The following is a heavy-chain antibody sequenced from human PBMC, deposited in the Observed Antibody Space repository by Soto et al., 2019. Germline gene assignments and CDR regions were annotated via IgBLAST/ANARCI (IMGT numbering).Heavy chain of an antibody. V-gene: IGHV3-33*01. CDR2: IWYDGSNK. Sequence: GGSLRLSCAASGFTFSSYGMHWVRQAPGKGLEWVAVIWYDGSNKYYADSVKGRFTISRDNSKNTLYLQMNGLRAEDTAVYYCARDERPSRKYVFEGNDWGQGTLVTVSS. J-gene: IGHJ4*02. CDR1: GFTFSSYG. D-gene: IGHD3-16*01. CDR3: ARDERPSRKYVFEGND.